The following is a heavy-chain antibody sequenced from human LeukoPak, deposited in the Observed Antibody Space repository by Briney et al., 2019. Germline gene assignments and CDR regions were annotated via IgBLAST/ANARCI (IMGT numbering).Heavy chain of an antibody. CDR1: GFTFITYT. D-gene: IGHD2-8*01. Sequence: GGSLRLSCAASGFTFITYTMNWVRQAPGKGLEWISSINSRGSGEYYADSVKGRFTISRDNAKNSLYLQMNSLRAEDTAAYYCAREGSIVPHQDLDYWGQGTLVTVSS. J-gene: IGHJ4*02. V-gene: IGHV3-21*01. CDR2: INSRGSGE. CDR3: AREGSIVPHQDLDY.